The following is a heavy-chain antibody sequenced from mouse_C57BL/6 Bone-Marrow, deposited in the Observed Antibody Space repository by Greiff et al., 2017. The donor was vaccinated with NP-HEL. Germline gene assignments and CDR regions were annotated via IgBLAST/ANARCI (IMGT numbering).Heavy chain of an antibody. Sequence: QVQLQQSGPELVKPGASVKLSCKASGYAFSSSWMNWVKQRPGKGLEWIGRIYPGDGDTNYNGKFKGKATLTADKSSSTAYMQLSSLTSEDSAVYFCARRSSGWFAYWGQGTRVTVSA. CDR1: GYAFSSSW. V-gene: IGHV1-82*01. J-gene: IGHJ3*01. CDR2: IYPGDGDT. D-gene: IGHD3-1*01. CDR3: ARRSSGWFAY.